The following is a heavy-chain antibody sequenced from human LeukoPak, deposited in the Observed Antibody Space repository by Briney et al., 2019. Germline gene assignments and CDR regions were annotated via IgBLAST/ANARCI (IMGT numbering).Heavy chain of an antibody. D-gene: IGHD6-13*01. CDR3: AKEGSRWFTSTFDS. J-gene: IGHJ4*02. CDR1: GFSFSSYG. V-gene: IGHV3-23*01. CDR2: ISGSGGST. Sequence: GASERLSCVAAGFSFSSYGITWVRQAAGKGLEWVSVISGSGGSTYYADSEKGRFTISRDNSKNTLYLQMNSLRVENTAVYYCAKEGSRWFTSTFDSWGQGTLVTVSS.